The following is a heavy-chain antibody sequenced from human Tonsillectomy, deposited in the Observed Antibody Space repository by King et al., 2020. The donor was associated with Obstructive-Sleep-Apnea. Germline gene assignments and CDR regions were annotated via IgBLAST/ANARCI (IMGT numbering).Heavy chain of an antibody. J-gene: IGHJ4*02. D-gene: IGHD4-17*01. CDR1: GFTFSDYY. CDR3: ARDRLSPADGDFLDY. Sequence: QLVQSGGGLVKPGGSLRLSCAASGFTFSDYYMSWIRQAPGKGLEWVSYISSSGSNKFYADSLKGRFTISRDNAKNSLYLQMNSLRADDTAVYYCARDRLSPADGDFLDYWGQGTLVTVSS. CDR2: ISSSGSNK. V-gene: IGHV3-11*01.